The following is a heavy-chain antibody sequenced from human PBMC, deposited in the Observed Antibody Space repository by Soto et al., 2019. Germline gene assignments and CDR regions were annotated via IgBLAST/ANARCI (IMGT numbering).Heavy chain of an antibody. D-gene: IGHD5-18*01. CDR2: IYSGGST. CDR1: GFTVRRNY. V-gene: IGHV3-66*01. J-gene: IGHJ4*02. Sequence: PSLSSAASGFTVRRNYMNWVRQAPGKGLEWVSVIYSGGSTYYADSVKGRFTISRDNSKNTLYLQMNSLRAEDTAVYYCARDQGYSHYWGQGTLVTVSS. CDR3: ARDQGYSHY.